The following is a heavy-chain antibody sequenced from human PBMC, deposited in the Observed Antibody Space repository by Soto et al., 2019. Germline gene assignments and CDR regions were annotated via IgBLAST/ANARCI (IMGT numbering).Heavy chain of an antibody. J-gene: IGHJ6*03. CDR3: ARVAARLDLEDRRDYYYYMDV. V-gene: IGHV5-51*01. Sequence: PGESLKISCKGSGYSFTSYWIGWVGQMPGKGLEWMGIIYPGDSDTRYSPSFQGQVTISADKSISTAYLQWSSLKASDTAMYYCARVAARLDLEDRRDYYYYMDVWGKGTTVTVSS. D-gene: IGHD6-6*01. CDR1: GYSFTSYW. CDR2: IYPGDSDT.